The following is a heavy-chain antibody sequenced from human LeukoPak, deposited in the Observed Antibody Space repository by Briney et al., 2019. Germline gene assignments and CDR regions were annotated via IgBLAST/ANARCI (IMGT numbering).Heavy chain of an antibody. CDR1: GLTFSSYW. Sequence: GGSLRLSCAASGLTFSSYWMHWVRQAPGKGLVWVSRINRDGSSTSYADSVKGRFTISRDNAKNTLYLQMNSLRAEDTAVYYCARESSGVYYDSSGYPRLLNWFDPWGQGTLVTVSS. CDR3: ARESSGVYYDSSGYPRLLNWFDP. D-gene: IGHD3-22*01. J-gene: IGHJ5*02. CDR2: INRDGSST. V-gene: IGHV3-74*01.